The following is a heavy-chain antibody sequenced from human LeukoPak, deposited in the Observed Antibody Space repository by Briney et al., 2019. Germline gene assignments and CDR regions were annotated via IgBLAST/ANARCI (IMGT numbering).Heavy chain of an antibody. CDR2: IYYSGNT. D-gene: IGHD5-18*01. CDR1: GGSISSSDYY. Sequence: PSETLSLTCTVSGGSISSSDYYWGWIRQPPGKGLEWIGSIYYSGNTYYNPSLKSRVTISVDTSENQFSLKLSSVTAADTAVYYCARPHRGYSYGFDYRGQGTLVTVSS. CDR3: ARPHRGYSYGFDY. J-gene: IGHJ4*02. V-gene: IGHV4-39*01.